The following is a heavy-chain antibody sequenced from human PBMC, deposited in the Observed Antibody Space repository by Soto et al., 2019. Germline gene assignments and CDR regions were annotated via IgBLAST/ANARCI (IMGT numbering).Heavy chain of an antibody. CDR3: ARVRYVSSSAAFDI. D-gene: IGHD6-6*01. Sequence: QVQLQESGPGLVKTSETLSLTCSVSGGSISNYYWSWIRQAPGKGLEWIGYIYYSGNTNYNPSLMSRVTISIDTSKTQFSLTLTYVTAADTAIYYCARVRYVSSSAAFDIWGQGTLDLVSS. CDR1: GGSISNYY. V-gene: IGHV4-59*01. CDR2: IYYSGNT. J-gene: IGHJ3*02.